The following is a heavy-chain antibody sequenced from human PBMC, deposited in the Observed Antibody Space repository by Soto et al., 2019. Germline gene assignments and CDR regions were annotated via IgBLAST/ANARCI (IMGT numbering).Heavy chain of an antibody. V-gene: IGHV2-26*01. J-gene: IGHJ6*02. Sequence: QVTLKESGPVLVKPTETLTLTCTVSGFSLSNARMGVSWIRQPPGKALEWLAHIFSNDEKSYSTSLKSRLTISKDTSKSQVVLTMTNMDPVDTATYYCARTEGQLDLFYGMDVWGQGTTVTVS. CDR3: ARTEGQLDLFYGMDV. CDR1: GFSLSNARMG. CDR2: IFSNDEK. D-gene: IGHD6-13*01.